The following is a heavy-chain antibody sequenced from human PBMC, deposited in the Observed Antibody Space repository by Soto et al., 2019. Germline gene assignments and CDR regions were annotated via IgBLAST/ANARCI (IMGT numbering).Heavy chain of an antibody. J-gene: IGHJ6*02. CDR1: GGTFSSYA. CDR3: ARDLLSGSYYANYYYYGMDV. V-gene: IGHV1-69*13. CDR2: IIPIFGTA. D-gene: IGHD3-10*01. Sequence: GASVKVSCKASGGTFSSYAISWVRQAPGQGLEWMGGIIPIFGTANYAQKFQGRVTITADESTSTAYMELSSLRAEDTAVYYCARDLLSGSYYANYYYYGMDVWGQGTTVTVSS.